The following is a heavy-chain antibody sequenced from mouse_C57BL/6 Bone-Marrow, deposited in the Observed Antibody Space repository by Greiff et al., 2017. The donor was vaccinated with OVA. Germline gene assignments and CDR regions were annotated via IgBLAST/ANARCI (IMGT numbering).Heavy chain of an antibody. V-gene: IGHV1-64*01. D-gene: IGHD2-3*01. CDR1: GYTFTSYW. CDR3: AGGYYVGAIDY. CDR2: IHPNSGST. Sequence: QVQLKQPGAELVKPGASVKLSCKASGYTFTSYWMHWVKQRPGQGLEWIGMIHPNSGSTNYNEKFKSKATLTVDKSSSTAYMQLSSLTSEDSAVYYCAGGYYVGAIDYWGQGTSVTVSS. J-gene: IGHJ4*01.